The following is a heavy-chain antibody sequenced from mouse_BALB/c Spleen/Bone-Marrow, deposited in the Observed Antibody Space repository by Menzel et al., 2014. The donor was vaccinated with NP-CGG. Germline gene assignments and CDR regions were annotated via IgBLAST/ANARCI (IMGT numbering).Heavy chain of an antibody. CDR2: INPDSSTI. J-gene: IGHJ3*01. Sequence: DVQLQESGGGLVQPGGSLKLSRAASGFDFSRYWMSWVRQAPGKGLEWIGEINPDSSTINYTPSLKDKFIISRDNAKNTLYLQMSKVRSEDTALYYCARGYYDYPAWFAYWGQGTLVTVSA. CDR1: GFDFSRYW. D-gene: IGHD2-4*01. CDR3: ARGYYDYPAWFAY. V-gene: IGHV4-1*02.